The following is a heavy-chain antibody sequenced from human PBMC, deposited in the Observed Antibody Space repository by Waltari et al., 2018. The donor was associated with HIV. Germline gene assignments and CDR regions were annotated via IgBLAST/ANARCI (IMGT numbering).Heavy chain of an antibody. V-gene: IGHV3-74*01. D-gene: IGHD4-4*01. CDR3: ATFPINDHSNKRLGY. Sequence: EVQLVESGGGLVQPGGSLRLSCAASGFTFRSYWMHWVRQAPGKGLVWVSRINSDGSSTTYADSVKGRFTISRDNAKNTLYLQMNSLRDEDTAVYYCATFPINDHSNKRLGYWGQGTLVTVSS. CDR2: INSDGSST. CDR1: GFTFRSYW. J-gene: IGHJ4*02.